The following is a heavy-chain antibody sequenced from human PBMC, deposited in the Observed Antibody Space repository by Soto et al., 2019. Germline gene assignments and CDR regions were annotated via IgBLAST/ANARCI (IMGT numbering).Heavy chain of an antibody. CDR3: AGTWVDPARIPGVCYFLDY. Sequence: SLRHSCAAAGFPFRDRYMDWVRQAPGTGLEWIGRTTDKANSYSTEYAASVKGRFTISRDNSKNSVYLKMNSLKTEDTAVYYCAGTWVDPARIPGVCYFLDYWGQG. CDR1: GFPFRDRY. D-gene: IGHD5-18*01. CDR2: TTDKANSYST. V-gene: IGHV3-72*01. J-gene: IGHJ4*02.